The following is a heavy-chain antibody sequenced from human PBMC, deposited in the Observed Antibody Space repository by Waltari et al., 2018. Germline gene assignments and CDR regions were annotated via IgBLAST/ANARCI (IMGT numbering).Heavy chain of an antibody. CDR3: AKGVLVSSWSKFDY. J-gene: IGHJ4*02. CDR1: GFTFGNSA. V-gene: IGHV3-23*01. CDR2: ISGGATST. Sequence: EVQLLESGGGLVQPGGSLRLSCAASGFTFGNSAMSWVRQAPGKGLDWVSGISGGATSTYYADSVKGRFTLSRDNSKNMLYLQMTSLRADDTAIYYCAKGVLVSSWSKFDYWGQGIRVTVSS. D-gene: IGHD6-6*01.